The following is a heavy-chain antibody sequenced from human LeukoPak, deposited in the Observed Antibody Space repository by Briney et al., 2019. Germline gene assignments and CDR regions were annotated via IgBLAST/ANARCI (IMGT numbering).Heavy chain of an antibody. CDR1: GYTFTSYG. D-gene: IGHD4-23*01. CDR2: IIPIFGTA. Sequence: GASVKVSCKASGYTFTSYGISWVRQAPGQGLEWMGGIIPIFGTANYAQKFQGRVTITADESTSTAYMELSSLRSEDTAVYYCARFSYDYGGNVGEYYFDYWGQGTLVTVSS. V-gene: IGHV1-69*13. J-gene: IGHJ4*02. CDR3: ARFSYDYGGNVGEYYFDY.